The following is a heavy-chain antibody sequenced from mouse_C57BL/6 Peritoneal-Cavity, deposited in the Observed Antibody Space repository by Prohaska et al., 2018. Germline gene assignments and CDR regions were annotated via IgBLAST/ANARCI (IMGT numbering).Heavy chain of an antibody. D-gene: IGHD1-1*01. CDR3: APITTVGLDD. CDR1: GYTFTSSW. CDR2: IHPNCVST. V-gene: IGHV1-64*01. Sequence: QVQLQQPGAELVKPGASVKLSCKASGYTFTSSWMHWVKQRPGQGLEWIGMIHPNCVSTNCNEKFKSKASLSVDKSSSTAYMQLSSLTSEDSAVYCCAPITTVGLDDWGQGTTLTVSS. J-gene: IGHJ2*01.